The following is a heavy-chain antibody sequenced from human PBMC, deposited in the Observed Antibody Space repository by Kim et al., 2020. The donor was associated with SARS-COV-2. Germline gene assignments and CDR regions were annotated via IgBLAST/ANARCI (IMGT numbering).Heavy chain of an antibody. CDR1: GFTFSSYA. CDR2: ISGSGGST. Sequence: GGSLRLSCAASGFTFSSYAMSWVRQAPGKGLEWVSAISGSGGSTYYADSVKGRFTISRDNSKNTLYLQMNSLRAEDTAVFYCAKGGYCSSTSCYSILFDYWGQGTLVTVSS. J-gene: IGHJ4*02. CDR3: AKGGYCSSTSCYSILFDY. V-gene: IGHV3-23*01. D-gene: IGHD2-2*01.